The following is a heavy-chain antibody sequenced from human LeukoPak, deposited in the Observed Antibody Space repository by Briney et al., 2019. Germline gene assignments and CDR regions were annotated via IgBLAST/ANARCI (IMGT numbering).Heavy chain of an antibody. Sequence: GGSLRLSCAASGFTFSSYSMNWVRQAPGKGLEWVSYISSSSSTIYCADSVKGRFTISRDNAKNSLYLQMNSLRAEDTAVYYCAREPFWSGYYSNLHFDYWGQGTLVTVSS. D-gene: IGHD3-3*01. V-gene: IGHV3-48*04. J-gene: IGHJ4*02. CDR2: ISSSSSTI. CDR3: AREPFWSGYYSNLHFDY. CDR1: GFTFSSYS.